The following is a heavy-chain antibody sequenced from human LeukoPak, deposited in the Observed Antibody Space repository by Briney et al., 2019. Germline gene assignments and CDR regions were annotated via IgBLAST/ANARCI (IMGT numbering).Heavy chain of an antibody. J-gene: IGHJ6*02. CDR3: AKNYDILTGYYVGGPADYYYYGMDV. CDR2: ISSSSSTI. Sequence: GGSLRLSCAASGFTFSDYYMSWIRQAPGKGLEWVSYISSSSSTIYYADSVKGRFTISRDNAKNSLYLQMNSLRAEDTAVYYCAKNYDILTGYYVGGPADYYYYGMDVWGQGTTVTVSS. CDR1: GFTFSDYY. V-gene: IGHV3-11*01. D-gene: IGHD3-9*01.